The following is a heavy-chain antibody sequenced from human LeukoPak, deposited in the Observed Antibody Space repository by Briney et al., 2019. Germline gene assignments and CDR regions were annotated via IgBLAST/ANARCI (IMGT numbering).Heavy chain of an antibody. Sequence: PSETLSLTCAVYGGSFSGYYWSWIRQPPGKGLEWIREINHSGSTNYNPSLKSRVTISVDTSKNQFSLKLSSVTAADTAVYYCARGRVVVVPAAIIPPPCTNGVCYYFDYWGPGTLVTVSS. D-gene: IGHD2-2*02. CDR2: INHSGST. V-gene: IGHV4-34*01. CDR3: ARGRVVVVPAAIIPPPCTNGVCYYFDY. CDR1: GGSFSGYY. J-gene: IGHJ4*02.